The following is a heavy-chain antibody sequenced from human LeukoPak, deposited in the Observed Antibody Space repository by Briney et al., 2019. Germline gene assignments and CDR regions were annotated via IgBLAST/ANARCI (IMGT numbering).Heavy chain of an antibody. CDR1: GFTFSSYA. Sequence: GGSLRLSCAASGFTFSSYAMSWVRQAPGKGLEWVSAISGSGGSTYYADSVKGRFTISRDNSKNTLYLQMNSLRAEDTAVYYCAKGENYDILTGPKDYWGQGTLVTVSS. V-gene: IGHV3-23*01. CDR3: AKGENYDILTGPKDY. J-gene: IGHJ4*02. D-gene: IGHD3-9*01. CDR2: ISGSGGST.